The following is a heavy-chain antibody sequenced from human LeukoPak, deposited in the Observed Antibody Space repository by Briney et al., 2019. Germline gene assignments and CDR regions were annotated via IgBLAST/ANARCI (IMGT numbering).Heavy chain of an antibody. Sequence: SETLSLTCTVSGGSISSSSYYWGWIRQPPGKGLEWIGSIYYSGSTYYNPSLKSRVTISVDTSKNQFSLKLSSVTAADTAVYYCARLQNQYYYDSSGYFYFDYWGQGTLVTVSS. D-gene: IGHD3-22*01. V-gene: IGHV4-39*01. CDR2: IYYSGST. J-gene: IGHJ4*02. CDR3: ARLQNQYYYDSSGYFYFDY. CDR1: GGSISSSSYY.